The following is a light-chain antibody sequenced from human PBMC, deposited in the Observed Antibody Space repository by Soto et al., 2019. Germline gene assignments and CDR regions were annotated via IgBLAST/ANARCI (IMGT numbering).Light chain of an antibody. J-gene: IGKJ3*01. CDR3: QQSFTTPFT. CDR1: QSISRY. CDR2: VAS. V-gene: IGKV1-39*01. Sequence: DIQLTQSPSSLPASVGERVTITFLASQSISRYSNWYQQKPGKAPKLLISVASSLQSGVPSRFSGDGSETDFTLTISSLQPEDAGIYYCQQSFTTPFTFGPGTKVDI.